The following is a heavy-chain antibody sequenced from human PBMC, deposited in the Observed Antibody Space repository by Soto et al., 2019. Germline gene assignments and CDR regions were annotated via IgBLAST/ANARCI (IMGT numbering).Heavy chain of an antibody. Sequence: GESLKISCKGSGYSFTYYWIAWVRQMPGKGLEWMGRIDPSDSYTNYSPSFQGHVTISADKSISTAYLQWSSLKASDTAIYYCARQESHRLDLFDYWGPGTLVTSPQ. CDR3: ARQESHRLDLFDY. CDR2: IDPSDSYT. D-gene: IGHD1-1*01. V-gene: IGHV5-10-1*01. J-gene: IGHJ4*02. CDR1: GYSFTYYW.